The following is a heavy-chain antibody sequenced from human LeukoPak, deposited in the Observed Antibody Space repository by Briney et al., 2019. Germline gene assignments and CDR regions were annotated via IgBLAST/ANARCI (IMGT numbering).Heavy chain of an antibody. CDR1: GGSFSGSY. J-gene: IGHJ5*02. V-gene: IGHV4-34*01. CDR3: ARQAAVTRNWFDP. Sequence: PSETLSLSCAVYGGSFSGSYWSWIRQPPGKGLEWIGEINHSGSTNYNPSLKSRVTISVDTSKNKFSLKLSCLTAADTAVYYCARQAAVTRNWFDPWGEGTLVTVSS. CDR2: INHSGST. D-gene: IGHD6-25*01.